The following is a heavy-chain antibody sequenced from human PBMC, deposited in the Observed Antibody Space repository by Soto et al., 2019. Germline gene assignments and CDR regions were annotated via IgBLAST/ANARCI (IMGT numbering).Heavy chain of an antibody. D-gene: IGHD3-22*01. V-gene: IGHV3-23*01. CDR1: GFTFSSYA. CDR3: AKGGTMIVVVIAAFDI. CDR2: ISGSGGST. Sequence: PGGSLRLSCAASGFTFSSYAMSWVRQAPGKGLEWVSAISGSGGSTYYADSVKGRFTIARDNSKNTLYLQMNSLRAEDTAVYYCAKGGTMIVVVIAAFDIWGQGTMVTVAS. J-gene: IGHJ3*02.